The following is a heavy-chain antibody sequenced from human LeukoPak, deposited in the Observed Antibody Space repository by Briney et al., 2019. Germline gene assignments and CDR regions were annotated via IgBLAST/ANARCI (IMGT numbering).Heavy chain of an antibody. V-gene: IGHV1-2*04. D-gene: IGHD3-10*01. Sequence: GASVKVSCKASGYNFNDYYMHWVRQAPGQGLEWMGWINPNSGGTNYAQKFQGWVTMTRDTSISTAYMELSRLRSDDTAVYYCAVGGSGSYLGNWFDPWGQGTLVTVSS. CDR2: INPNSGGT. CDR1: GYNFNDYY. CDR3: AVGGSGSYLGNWFDP. J-gene: IGHJ5*02.